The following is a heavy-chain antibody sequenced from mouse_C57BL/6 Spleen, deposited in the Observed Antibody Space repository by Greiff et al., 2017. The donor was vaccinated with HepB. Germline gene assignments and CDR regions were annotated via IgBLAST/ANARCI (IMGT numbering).Heavy chain of an antibody. CDR3: ARPDYYGSSYFDY. V-gene: IGHV14-3*01. J-gene: IGHJ2*01. D-gene: IGHD1-1*01. Sequence: EVQLVESVAELVRPGASVKLSCTASGFNIKNTYMHWVKQRPEQGLEWIGRIDPANGNTKYAPKFQGKATITADTSSNTAYLQLSSLTSEDTAIYYCARPDYYGSSYFDYWGQGTTLTVSS. CDR2: IDPANGNT. CDR1: GFNIKNTY.